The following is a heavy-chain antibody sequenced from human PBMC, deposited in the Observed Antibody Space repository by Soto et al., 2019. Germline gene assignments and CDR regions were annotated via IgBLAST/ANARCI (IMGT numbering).Heavy chain of an antibody. CDR1: GFTVSSNY. V-gene: IGHV3-53*04. J-gene: IGHJ6*03. D-gene: IGHD3-10*01. CDR3: ARMVRGVMIYYYMDV. Sequence: GGSLRLSCAASGFTVSSNYMSWVRQAPGKGLEWVSVIYSDGSTYYADSVKGRFTISRHNSKNTLYLQMNSLRAEDTAVYYCARMVRGVMIYYYMDVWGKGTTVTVSS. CDR2: IYSDGST.